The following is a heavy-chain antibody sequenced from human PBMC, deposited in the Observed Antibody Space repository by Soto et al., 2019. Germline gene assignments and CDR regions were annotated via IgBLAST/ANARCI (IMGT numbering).Heavy chain of an antibody. Sequence: GGSLRLSCAASGFTFSSYGMHWVRQAPGKGLEWVAVISYDGSNKYYADSVKGRFTISRDNSKNTLYLQMNSLRAEDTAVYYCARERKQQVFDYWGQGTLVTVSS. D-gene: IGHD6-13*01. CDR1: GFTFSSYG. CDR2: ISYDGSNK. J-gene: IGHJ4*02. V-gene: IGHV3-33*08. CDR3: ARERKQQVFDY.